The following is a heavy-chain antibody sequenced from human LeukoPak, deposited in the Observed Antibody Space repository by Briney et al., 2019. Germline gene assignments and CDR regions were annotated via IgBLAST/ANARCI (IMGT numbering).Heavy chain of an antibody. Sequence: GGSLRLSCAASGFTFSSYAMSWVRQAPGKGLEWVSGISWNSGSIGYADSVKGRFTISRDNAKNSLYLQMNSLRAEDTALYYCAKDRSVTTTPYYFDYWGQGTLVIVSS. CDR1: GFTFSSYA. V-gene: IGHV3-9*01. CDR2: ISWNSGSI. J-gene: IGHJ4*02. D-gene: IGHD4-17*01. CDR3: AKDRSVTTTPYYFDY.